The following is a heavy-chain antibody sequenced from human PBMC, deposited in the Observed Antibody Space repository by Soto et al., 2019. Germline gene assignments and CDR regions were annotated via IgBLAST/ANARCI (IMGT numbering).Heavy chain of an antibody. V-gene: IGHV3-30-3*01. Sequence: QVQLVESGGGVVQPGSSLRLSCAASGFSFKNYAFHWVRQAPGKGLEWVALISHNDEPKIFYADSVQGRFTISRDNFKNTLYMQLNRLRDEDTSVYHCARGVRAETYYNAFDYWGQGTQVTVSS. CDR1: GFSFKNYA. D-gene: IGHD3-10*01. J-gene: IGHJ4*01. CDR2: ISHNDEPKI. CDR3: ARGVRAETYYNAFDY.